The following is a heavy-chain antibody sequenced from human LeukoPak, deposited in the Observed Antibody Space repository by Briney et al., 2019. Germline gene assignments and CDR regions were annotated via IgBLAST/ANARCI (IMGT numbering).Heavy chain of an antibody. V-gene: IGHV3-30*18. CDR2: ITYDGSNK. Sequence: GGSLRLSCAASGFTFSSYVMHWVRQAPGKGLEWVAGITYDGSNKYSVDSVKGRFTISRDNSKNTLYLQMNSLRAEDTALYYCANGVAVAGTPPFDYWGQGTLVTVSS. CDR3: ANGVAVAGTPPFDY. J-gene: IGHJ4*02. CDR1: GFTFSSYV. D-gene: IGHD6-19*01.